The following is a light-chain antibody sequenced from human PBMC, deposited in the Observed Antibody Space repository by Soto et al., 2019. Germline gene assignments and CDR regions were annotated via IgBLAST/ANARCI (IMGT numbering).Light chain of an antibody. J-gene: IGKJ4*01. V-gene: IGKV1-39*01. Sequence: DIQVTQLASSLSASVGDRVTITCRASQTIRSHLNWYQQKPGEAPKIVIYATSTLQSGVPSRFNGSVSGTDFTLSISSLQPKVFATFNCQQTYTSPRTSGGGTRWIS. CDR3: QQTYTSPRT. CDR1: QTIRSH. CDR2: ATS.